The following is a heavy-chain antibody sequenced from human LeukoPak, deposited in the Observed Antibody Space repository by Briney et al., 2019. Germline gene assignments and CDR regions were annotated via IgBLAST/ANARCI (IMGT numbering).Heavy chain of an antibody. Sequence: PGGSLTLSCAASGFTFTNYWMTWVRQVPGKGLEWVANIHRAGSESYYVDSVKGRFAISRDNAKNSLYLQLSSLRVEDTAVYYCARVGAWELQRVFEYWGQGTLVTVSS. CDR1: GFTFTNYW. D-gene: IGHD1-26*01. J-gene: IGHJ4*02. CDR3: ARVGAWELQRVFEY. CDR2: IHRAGSES. V-gene: IGHV3-7*01.